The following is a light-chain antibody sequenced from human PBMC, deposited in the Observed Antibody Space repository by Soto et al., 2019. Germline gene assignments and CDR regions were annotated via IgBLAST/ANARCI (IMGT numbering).Light chain of an antibody. CDR3: QQYNNWPRT. CDR1: QSVSSN. CDR2: GAS. J-gene: IGKJ1*01. Sequence: EIVLTQSPGTLSLSPGGRATLSFRASQSVSSNLSWYQQKPGQAPRLLIYGASTSATGIPARFSGSGSGTEFTLTISSLQSEDFAVYYCQQYNNWPRTFGQGTKVHIK. V-gene: IGKV3-15*01.